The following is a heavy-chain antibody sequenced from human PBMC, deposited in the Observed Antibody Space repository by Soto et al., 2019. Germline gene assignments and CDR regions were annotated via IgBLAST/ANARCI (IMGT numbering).Heavy chain of an antibody. CDR3: ARHVPASGYYYGMDF. D-gene: IGHD2-2*01. Sequence: QVQLVQSGAEVKKPGSSVKVSCKASGGTFSSYAISWVRQAPGQGLEWMGGIIPIFGTADYAQKFQGRVTTPAAESPSTADMALSSLRSEGTAVYYCARHVPASGYYYGMDFWGQGTTVTVSS. CDR1: GGTFSSYA. V-gene: IGHV1-69*12. J-gene: IGHJ6*02. CDR2: IIPIFGTA.